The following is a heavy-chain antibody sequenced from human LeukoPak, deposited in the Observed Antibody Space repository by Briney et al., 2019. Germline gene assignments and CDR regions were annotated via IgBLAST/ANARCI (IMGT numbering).Heavy chain of an antibody. Sequence: GGSLRLSCAASGFTFSSYWVSWVRQAPGKGLEWVANIKQDGSEKYYVDSVKGRFTISRDNAKSSLYLQMNSLRAEDTAVYYCAGYSSGWYFYFDYWGQGTLVTVSS. J-gene: IGHJ4*02. CDR1: GFTFSSYW. CDR2: IKQDGSEK. CDR3: AGYSSGWYFYFDY. V-gene: IGHV3-7*01. D-gene: IGHD6-19*01.